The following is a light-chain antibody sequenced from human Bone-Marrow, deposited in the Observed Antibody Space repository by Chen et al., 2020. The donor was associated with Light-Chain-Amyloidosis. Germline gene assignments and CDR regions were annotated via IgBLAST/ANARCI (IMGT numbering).Light chain of an antibody. CDR3: QVWDSSSDQVV. Sequence: SYVLPPPPSVSVAPGQTARITCGGNDIENEVVHWYQQKPGQAPVLVVSDDSDRPSGIPERFSGSNSGNTATLTISRVEAGDEADYYCQVWDSSSDQVVFGGGTKLTVL. CDR2: DDS. CDR1: DIENEV. J-gene: IGLJ2*01. V-gene: IGLV3-21*02.